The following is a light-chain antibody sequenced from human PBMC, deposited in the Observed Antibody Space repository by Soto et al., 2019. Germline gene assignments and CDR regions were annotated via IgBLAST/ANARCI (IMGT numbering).Light chain of an antibody. CDR1: SSDVGAYNY. V-gene: IGLV2-8*01. J-gene: IGLJ1*01. CDR3: TSYAGTYGFFYV. Sequence: QSVLTQPTSASGSPGQSVTISCTGTSSDVGAYNYVSWYQQLPGKAPKLIIYEVSKRPSGVPDRFSGSKSGNTASLTVSGLQAEDEADYYCTSYAGTYGFFYVFGTGTKVTVL. CDR2: EVS.